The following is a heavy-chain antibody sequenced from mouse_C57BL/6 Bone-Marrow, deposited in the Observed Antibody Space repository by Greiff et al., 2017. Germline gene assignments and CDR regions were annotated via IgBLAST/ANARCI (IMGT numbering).Heavy chain of an antibody. V-gene: IGHV1-50*01. CDR3: AREDGSSSYYAMYY. CDR2: IAPSDSYT. D-gene: IGHD1-1*01. Sequence: VQLQQPGAELVKPGASVKLSCKASGYTFTSYWMQWVKQRPGQGLEWIGEIAPSDSYTNYNQKFKGKATLTVDTSSSTAYMQLSRLTSAYSAVYYCAREDGSSSYYAMYYWCQGTSVTVSA. J-gene: IGHJ4*01. CDR1: GYTFTSYW.